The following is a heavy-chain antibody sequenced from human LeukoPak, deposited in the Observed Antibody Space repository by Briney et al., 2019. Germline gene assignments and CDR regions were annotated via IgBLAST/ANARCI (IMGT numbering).Heavy chain of an antibody. J-gene: IGHJ4*02. CDR2: ISGYNGNT. CDR1: GYTHSSYG. CDR3: ARSSLGTITAGPFDY. D-gene: IGHD5-12*01. V-gene: IGHV1-18*01. Sequence: GASVKVSCKASGYTHSSYGIAWVRQAAGQGLEWMGWISGYNGNTNYAQKLQGRVSMTTDTSTTTAYMELRSLTSDDTALYYCARSSLGTITAGPFDYWGQGTLVTVSS.